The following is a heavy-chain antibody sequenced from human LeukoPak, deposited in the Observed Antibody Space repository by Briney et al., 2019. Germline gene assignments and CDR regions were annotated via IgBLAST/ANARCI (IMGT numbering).Heavy chain of an antibody. D-gene: IGHD2-2*01. J-gene: IGHJ6*02. Sequence: SETLSLTCTVSGGSISSYYWSWIRQPPGKGLEWIGYIYHSGSTNYKPSLKRLVHISVDTSKNHFSLKLSSVTAADTAVYYCARLTLGYCSSTSCYVGDYYYYGMDVWGQGTTVTVSS. V-gene: IGHV4-59*01. CDR3: ARLTLGYCSSTSCYVGDYYYYGMDV. CDR2: IYHSGST. CDR1: GGSISSYY.